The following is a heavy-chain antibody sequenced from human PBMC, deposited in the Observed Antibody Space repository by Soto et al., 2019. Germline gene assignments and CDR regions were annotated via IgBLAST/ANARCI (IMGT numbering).Heavy chain of an antibody. CDR3: ARGSRGSSWYSGDAFDI. J-gene: IGHJ3*02. Sequence: PGGSLRLSCAASGLAFSTHWMTWVRQAPGKGLEWVANINQDGTEKYYVDSVKGRFTISRDNSKNTLYLQMNSLRAEDTAVYYCARGSRGSSWYSGDAFDIWGQGTMVTVSS. V-gene: IGHV3-7*01. D-gene: IGHD6-13*01. CDR1: GLAFSTHW. CDR2: INQDGTEK.